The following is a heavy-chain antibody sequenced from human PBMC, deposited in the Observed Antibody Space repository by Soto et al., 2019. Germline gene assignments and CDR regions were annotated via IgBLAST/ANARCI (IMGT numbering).Heavy chain of an antibody. CDR2: IKSDGSST. J-gene: IGHJ6*02. Sequence: EVQLVESGGGLVQPGGSLRLSCAASGFTFSNYCMHWVRQAPGKGLVWVSRIKSDGSSTNYADSVKGRFTSSRDNAKNTLYLQLTSLRVEDTAVYYCARGHNGMDVWGQGTTVTVSS. CDR1: GFTFSNYC. CDR3: ARGHNGMDV. V-gene: IGHV3-74*01.